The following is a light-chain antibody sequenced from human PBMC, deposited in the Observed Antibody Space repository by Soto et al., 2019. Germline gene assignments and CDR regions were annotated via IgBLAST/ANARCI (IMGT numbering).Light chain of an antibody. Sequence: DVQLTQSPSSLSASVGDRVTITCRASENINTYLNWYQQNPGTAPKLLIYAASNLQSGVPSRFSGSGSGTDFTLTMSSLQPEDFATYYCQQTFRSLTFGGGTKVEIK. CDR2: AAS. CDR1: ENINTY. J-gene: IGKJ4*01. V-gene: IGKV1-39*01. CDR3: QQTFRSLT.